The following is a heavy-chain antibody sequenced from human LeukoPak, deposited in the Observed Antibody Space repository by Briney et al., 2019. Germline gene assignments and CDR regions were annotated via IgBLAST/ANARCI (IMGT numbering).Heavy chain of an antibody. CDR3: ARVNSRWYYFDY. Sequence: PGGSLRLSCGASGFSFSTYWVIWVRQAPGKGLEWVANIKQDGSERYYVDSVKDRFTISRDNAKNSLFLQMNSLRAEDTAVYFCARVNSRWYYFDYWGLGTLVTVSS. CDR1: GFSFSTYW. D-gene: IGHD6-13*01. CDR2: IKQDGSER. V-gene: IGHV3-7*01. J-gene: IGHJ4*02.